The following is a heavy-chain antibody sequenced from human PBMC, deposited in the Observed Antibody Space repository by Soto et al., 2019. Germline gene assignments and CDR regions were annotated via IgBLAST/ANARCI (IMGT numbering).Heavy chain of an antibody. CDR3: ARSYGSAIDY. CDR1: GGSIRSYY. D-gene: IGHD1-26*01. J-gene: IGHJ4*02. Sequence: QVQLQESGPGLVKPSETLSLTCTVSGGSIRSYYWSWIRQPPGKGLEWIGYIYYSGSTNYNPSLQRRVTISVDPSKNKFSLNLSSVTAADTAGYYCARSYGSAIDYWGQGTLVTVSS. V-gene: IGHV4-59*08. CDR2: IYYSGST.